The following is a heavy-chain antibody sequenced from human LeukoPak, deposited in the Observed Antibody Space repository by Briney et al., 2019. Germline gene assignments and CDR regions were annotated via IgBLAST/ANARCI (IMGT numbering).Heavy chain of an antibody. CDR2: MKYDGIEK. V-gene: IGHV3-7*04. J-gene: IGHJ4*02. CDR3: AREGREGYNYPALDF. D-gene: IGHD5-24*01. Sequence: GGPLRLSCAASGFSFGHYWMTGVRQAPGKGLEWVANMKYDGIEKYYVDSVKGRFTISRDNTKNSLYLQMNSLRVEDTAVYYCAREGREGYNYPALDFWGPGILVTVSS. CDR1: GFSFGHYW.